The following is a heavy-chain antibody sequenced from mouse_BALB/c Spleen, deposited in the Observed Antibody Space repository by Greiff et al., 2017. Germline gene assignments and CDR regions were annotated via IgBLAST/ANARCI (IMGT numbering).Heavy chain of an antibody. V-gene: IGHV5-6-5*01. D-gene: IGHD1-1*01. CDR3: ASSHYYGSSYGYFDV. Sequence: EVQRVESGGGLVKPGGSLKLSCAASGFTFSSYAMSWVRQTPEKRLEWVASISSGGSTYYPDSVKGRFTISRDNARNILYLQMSSLRSEDTAMYYCASSHYYGSSYGYFDVWGAGTTVTVSS. J-gene: IGHJ1*01. CDR2: ISSGGST. CDR1: GFTFSSYA.